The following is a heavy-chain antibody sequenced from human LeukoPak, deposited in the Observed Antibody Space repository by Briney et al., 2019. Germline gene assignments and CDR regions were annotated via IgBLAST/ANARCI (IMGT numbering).Heavy chain of an antibody. CDR2: ISAYNGNT. J-gene: IGHJ4*02. V-gene: IGHV1-18*01. CDR1: GYTFTSYG. D-gene: IGHD4-17*01. CDR3: AREAFSMTTVTTFGDY. Sequence: ASVKVSCKASGYTFTSYGISWVRQAPGQGREWMGWISAYNGNTNYAQKLQGRVTMTTDTSTSTAYMELRSLRSDDTAVYYCAREAFSMTTVTTFGDYWGQGTLVTVSS.